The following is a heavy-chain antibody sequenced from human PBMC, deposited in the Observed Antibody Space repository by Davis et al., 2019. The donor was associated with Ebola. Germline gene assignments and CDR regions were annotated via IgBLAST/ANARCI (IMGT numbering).Heavy chain of an antibody. Sequence: ASVKVSCKASGYTFTGYYMHWVRQAPGQGLEWMGWMNPNSGNTGYAQKFQGRVTMTRNTSISTAYMELSSLRSEDTAVYYCATPSEMVAAPYYYYYGMDVWGQGTTVTVSS. CDR1: GYTFTGYY. CDR2: MNPNSGNT. CDR3: ATPSEMVAAPYYYYYGMDV. V-gene: IGHV1-8*02. D-gene: IGHD2-15*01. J-gene: IGHJ6*02.